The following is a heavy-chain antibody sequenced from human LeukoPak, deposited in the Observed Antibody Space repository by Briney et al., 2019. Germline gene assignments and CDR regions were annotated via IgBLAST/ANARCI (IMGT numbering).Heavy chain of an antibody. Sequence: GGSLRLSCAASGFTVSGNYMNWVRQAPGKGLEWVSVIYSGGSTFYADSVKGRFIISRDNSKNTVYLQMNSLRAEDTAVYYCTRTPLVGAIGYWGQGTLVTVSS. J-gene: IGHJ4*02. D-gene: IGHD1-26*01. V-gene: IGHV3-66*01. CDR3: TRTPLVGAIGY. CDR1: GFTVSGNY. CDR2: IYSGGST.